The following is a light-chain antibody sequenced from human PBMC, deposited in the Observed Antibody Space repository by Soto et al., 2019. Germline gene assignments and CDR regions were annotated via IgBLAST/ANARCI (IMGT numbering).Light chain of an antibody. V-gene: IGKV3-11*01. CDR3: QQRSNWL. J-gene: IGKJ3*01. CDR1: QSVGSY. Sequence: EIVLTQSPATLSLSPGESGTLSCRASQSVGSYLAWYQQKPGQAPRLLIYDSSNTAPGIPARFSGRGSGTDFTLTISNVEPEDFAVYYCQQRSNWLFGPGTKVDIK. CDR2: DSS.